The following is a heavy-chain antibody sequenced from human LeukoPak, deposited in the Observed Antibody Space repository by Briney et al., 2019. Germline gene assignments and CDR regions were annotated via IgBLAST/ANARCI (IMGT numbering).Heavy chain of an antibody. V-gene: IGHV4-31*03. D-gene: IGHD3-10*01. Sequence: PSETLSLTCTVSGGSISSGGYYWSWIRQHPGKGLEWIGYIYYSGSTYYNPSLKSRVTISVDTSKNQFSLKLSSVTAADTAVYYCARAGLLWFGGPNGSYYFDYWGQGTLVTVSS. J-gene: IGHJ4*02. CDR3: ARAGLLWFGGPNGSYYFDY. CDR2: IYYSGST. CDR1: GGSISSGGYY.